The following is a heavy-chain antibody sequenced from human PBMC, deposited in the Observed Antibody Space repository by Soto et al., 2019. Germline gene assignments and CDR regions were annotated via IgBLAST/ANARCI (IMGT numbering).Heavy chain of an antibody. CDR3: TTDWHGPYV. V-gene: IGHV3-15*07. J-gene: IGHJ3*01. Sequence: GGSLRLSCAACGFTFTNAWMNWVRQAPGRGLEWVGRIKSKTDGGTTDYAASVRGRFTISRDDSQNTLYLQLNTLKTEDTAVYYCTTDWHGPYVWGPGTMVTVSS. CDR2: IKSKTDGGTT. CDR1: GFTFTNAW.